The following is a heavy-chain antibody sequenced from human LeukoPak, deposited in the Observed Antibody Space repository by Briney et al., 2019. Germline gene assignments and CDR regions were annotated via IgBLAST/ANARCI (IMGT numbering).Heavy chain of an antibody. Sequence: SETLSLTCTVSGGSISSYYWSRIRQPPGKGLEWIGYIYYSGSTNYNPSLKSRLTISVDTSKNQFSLKLSSVTAADTAVYYCARVGCSSTSCYVDYWGQGTLVTVSS. CDR1: GGSISSYY. CDR2: IYYSGST. V-gene: IGHV4-59*01. J-gene: IGHJ4*02. CDR3: ARVGCSSTSCYVDY. D-gene: IGHD2-2*01.